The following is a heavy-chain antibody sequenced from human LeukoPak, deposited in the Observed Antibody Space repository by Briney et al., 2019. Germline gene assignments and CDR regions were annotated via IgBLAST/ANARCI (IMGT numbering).Heavy chain of an antibody. D-gene: IGHD3-22*01. CDR3: ALGVGSYYYDSSGYPFDY. CDR1: GFTVSSNY. Sequence: GGSLRLSCAASGFTVSSNYMSWVRQAPGKGLEWVSVIYSGGSTYYADSVKGRFTISRDNAKNSLYLQMNSLRAEDTAVYYCALGVGSYYYDSSGYPFDYWGQGTLVTVSS. CDR2: IYSGGST. V-gene: IGHV3-53*01. J-gene: IGHJ4*02.